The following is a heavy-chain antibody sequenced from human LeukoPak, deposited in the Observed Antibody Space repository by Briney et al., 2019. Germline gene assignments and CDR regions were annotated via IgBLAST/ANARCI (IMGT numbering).Heavy chain of an antibody. J-gene: IGHJ5*02. CDR3: AREKKTNWFDP. V-gene: IGHV4-4*07. Sequence: GSLRLSCAASGFSFNSYAMSWIRQPPGKGLEWIGRIYTSGSTNYNPSLKSRVTMSVDTSKNQFSLKLSSVTAADTAVYYCAREKKTNWFDPWGQGTLVTVSS. CDR1: GFSFNSYA. CDR2: IYTSGST.